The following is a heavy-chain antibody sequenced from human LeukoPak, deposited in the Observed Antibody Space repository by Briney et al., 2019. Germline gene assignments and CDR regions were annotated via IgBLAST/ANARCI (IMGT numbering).Heavy chain of an antibody. CDR2: ISYDGSNK. D-gene: IGHD3-9*01. Sequence: PGGSLRLSCAASGFTFSSYGMHWVRQAPGKGLEWVALISYDGSNKYYADSVKGRFTISRDNSKNTVYLQMNSLRAEDTAVYYCAKGASAPFLLRSFDWSDYWGQGTLVTVSS. J-gene: IGHJ4*02. CDR3: AKGASAPFLLRSFDWSDY. V-gene: IGHV3-30*18. CDR1: GFTFSSYG.